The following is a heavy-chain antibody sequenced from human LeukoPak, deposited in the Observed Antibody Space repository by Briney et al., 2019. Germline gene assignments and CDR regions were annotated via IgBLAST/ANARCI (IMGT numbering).Heavy chain of an antibody. CDR3: TNSDDYGDY. CDR2: IAFDDTDR. J-gene: IGHJ4*02. V-gene: IGHV3-30*18. Sequence: PGGSLRLSCVASGFTFSSYSMNWVRQAPGKGLEWVAAIAFDDTDRYYIDSVKGRFTISRDDSKNTLYLHMTSLRAEDTAVYYCTNSDDYGDYWGQGTLVTVSS. CDR1: GFTFSSYS.